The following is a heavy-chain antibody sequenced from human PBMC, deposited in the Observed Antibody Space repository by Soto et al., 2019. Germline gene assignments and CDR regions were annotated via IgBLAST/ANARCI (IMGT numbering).Heavy chain of an antibody. V-gene: IGHV3-23*01. J-gene: IGHJ4*02. Sequence: PGGSLRLSCAASGFTFSSYAVSWVRQAPGKGLEWVSAISGSGDSIYYADSVKGRFTISRDNSQNTLYLQMNSLRAEDTAVYYCAKRALGFSYYFDYWGQGTLVTVSS. CDR3: AKRALGFSYYFDY. CDR1: GFTFSSYA. CDR2: ISGSGDSI. D-gene: IGHD3-16*01.